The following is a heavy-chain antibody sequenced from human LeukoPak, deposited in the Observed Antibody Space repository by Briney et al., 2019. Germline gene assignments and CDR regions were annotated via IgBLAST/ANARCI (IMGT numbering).Heavy chain of an antibody. CDR3: ARGAYSSGWAYFDH. D-gene: IGHD6-19*01. J-gene: IGHJ4*02. V-gene: IGHV3-48*04. CDR2: ISFSVNTK. CDR1: GFTFSDYS. Sequence: GGSLRLSCAATGFTFSDYSMNWVRQAPGKGLEWVSYISFSVNTKYYGDSVKGRFTISRDNAKNSLYLHMDSLRAEDTAVYYCARGAYSSGWAYFDHWGQGTLVTVSS.